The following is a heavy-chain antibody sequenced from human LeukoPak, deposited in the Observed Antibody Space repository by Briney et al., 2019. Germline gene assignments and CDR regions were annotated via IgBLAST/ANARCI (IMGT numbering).Heavy chain of an antibody. CDR3: AKYAAVSGPNWLDT. Sequence: SETLSLTCTVSGGSISGYWWSWIRQPPGKGLEWIGNIHHRMGTYSNPSLKGRVTISADTSKNQFSPTLSSVTAADTAMYHCAKYAAVSGPNWLDTWGQGILVAVSS. V-gene: IGHV4-59*01. D-gene: IGHD6-19*01. CDR2: IHHRMGT. CDR1: GGSISGYW. J-gene: IGHJ5*02.